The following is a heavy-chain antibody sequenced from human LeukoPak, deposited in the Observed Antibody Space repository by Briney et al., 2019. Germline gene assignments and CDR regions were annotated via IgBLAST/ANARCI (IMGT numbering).Heavy chain of an antibody. CDR1: GFTFSSYA. V-gene: IGHV3-23*01. Sequence: GGSLRLSCAASGFTFSSYAMSWVRQAPGRGLEWVSAISGSGGSTYYADSVKGRLTISRDNSKNTLYLQMNSLRAEDTAVYYCAKDQKTGLYFDYWGQGTLVTVSS. CDR2: ISGSGGST. CDR3: AKDQKTGLYFDY. J-gene: IGHJ4*02. D-gene: IGHD1-1*01.